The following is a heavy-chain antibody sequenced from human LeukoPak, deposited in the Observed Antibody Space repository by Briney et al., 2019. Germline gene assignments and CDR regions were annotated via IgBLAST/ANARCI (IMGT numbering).Heavy chain of an antibody. CDR2: INHSGST. Sequence: SETLSLTCAVYGGSFSGYYWSWIRQPPGKGLEWIGEINHSGSTNYNPSLKSRVTISVDTSKNQFSLKLSSVTAADTAVYYCASRSFPAGMDYWGQGTLVTVSP. D-gene: IGHD2-2*01. V-gene: IGHV4-34*01. CDR3: ASRSFPAGMDY. J-gene: IGHJ4*02. CDR1: GGSFSGYY.